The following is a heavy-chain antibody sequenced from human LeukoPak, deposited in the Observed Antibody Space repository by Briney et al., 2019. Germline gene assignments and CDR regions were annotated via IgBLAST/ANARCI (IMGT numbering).Heavy chain of an antibody. D-gene: IGHD2-2*01. CDR2: MNPNSGNT. V-gene: IGHV1-8*01. J-gene: IGHJ5*02. CDR1: GYTFTSYD. Sequence: ASVKVSCTASGYTFTSYDINWVRQATGQGLEWMGWMNPNSGNTGYAQKFQGRVTMTRNTSISTAYMELSSLRSEDTAVYYCARDTLIVVVPAAMEGDNWFDPWGQGTLVTVSS. CDR3: ARDTLIVVVPAAMEGDNWFDP.